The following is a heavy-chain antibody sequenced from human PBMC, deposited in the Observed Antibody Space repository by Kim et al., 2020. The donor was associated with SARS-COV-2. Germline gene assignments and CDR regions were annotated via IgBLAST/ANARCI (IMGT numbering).Heavy chain of an antibody. CDR3: ATEYYYDSSGYYSKFFDY. J-gene: IGHJ4*02. V-gene: IGHV1-24*01. CDR1: GYTLTELS. CDR2: FDPEDGET. Sequence: ASVKVSCKVSGYTLTELSMHWVRQAPGKGLEWMGGFDPEDGETIYAQKFQGRVTMTEDTSTDTAYMELSSLRSEDTAVYYCATEYYYDSSGYYSKFFDYWGQGTLVTVSS. D-gene: IGHD3-22*01.